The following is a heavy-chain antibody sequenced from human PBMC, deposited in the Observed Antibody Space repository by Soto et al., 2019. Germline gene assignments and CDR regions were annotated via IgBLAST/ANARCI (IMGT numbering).Heavy chain of an antibody. CDR2: IYYSGST. CDR3: ARLYSSSSGVPIDYYYYYYMDV. J-gene: IGHJ6*03. CDR1: GGSISSGGYY. V-gene: IGHV4-31*03. D-gene: IGHD6-6*01. Sequence: SETLSLTCTVSGGSISSGGYYWSWIRQHPGKGLEWIGYIYYSGSTYYNPSPKSRVTISVDTSKNQFSLKLSSVTAADTAVYYCARLYSSSSGVPIDYYYYYYMDVWGKGTTVTVSS.